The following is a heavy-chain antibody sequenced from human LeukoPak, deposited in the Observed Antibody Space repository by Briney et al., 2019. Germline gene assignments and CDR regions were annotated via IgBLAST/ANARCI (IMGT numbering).Heavy chain of an antibody. D-gene: IGHD2-2*01. Sequence: GGSLRLSCAASGFTFSDYYMSWIRQAPGKGLEWVSYISSNGSTIYYADSVKGRFTISRDNAKNSLYLQMNSLRAEDTAVYYCAREYQLLSLDYWGQGTLVTVSS. CDR2: ISSNGSTI. V-gene: IGHV3-11*01. CDR3: AREYQLLSLDY. J-gene: IGHJ4*02. CDR1: GFTFSDYY.